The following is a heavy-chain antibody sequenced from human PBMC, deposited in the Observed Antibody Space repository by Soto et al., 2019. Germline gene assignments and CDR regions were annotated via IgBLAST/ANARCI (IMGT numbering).Heavy chain of an antibody. CDR2: ISGSGGST. Sequence: LRRSCAASGFTFSSYAMSWVRQAPGKGLEWVSAISGSGGSTYYADSVKGRFTISRDNSKNTLYLQMNSLRAEDTAVYYCAKDHAGYSRSYDDAFDIWGQGKMVTVSS. V-gene: IGHV3-23*01. D-gene: IGHD6-6*01. CDR3: AKDHAGYSRSYDDAFDI. J-gene: IGHJ3*02. CDR1: GFTFSSYA.